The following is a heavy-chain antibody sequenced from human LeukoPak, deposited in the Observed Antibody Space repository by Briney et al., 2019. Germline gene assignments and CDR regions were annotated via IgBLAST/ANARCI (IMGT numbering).Heavy chain of an antibody. CDR2: IKEDGSEK. J-gene: IGHJ4*02. CDR3: ARDKYTSPWYSPFYS. V-gene: IGHV3-7*01. Sequence: PGGSLRLSCAASGFTFSSYWMGWVRQAPGKGLEWVAKIKEDGSEKYYVDSVKGRFTISRDNAKTSLYLQMNSLRAEDTAVYYCARDKYTSPWYSPFYSWGQGTLVTVSS. CDR1: GFTFSSYW. D-gene: IGHD6-13*01.